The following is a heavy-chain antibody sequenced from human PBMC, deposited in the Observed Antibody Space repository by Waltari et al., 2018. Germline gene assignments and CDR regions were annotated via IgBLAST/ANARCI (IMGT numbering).Heavy chain of an antibody. CDR3: AXXXSAVAVDY. D-gene: IGHD6-19*01. CDR1: GGSFSSSSYY. CDR2: ILYSGST. V-gene: IGHV4-39*02. J-gene: IGHJ4*02. Sequence: QLQLQESGPGLVKTSETLSLTCTVPGGSFSSSSYYWGWIRQPPGKGLECISSILYSGSTFYIPSLKSRSVMSVDTSRNHFSLTLSSVTAADTAVYYCAXXXSAVAVDYWCQGTLVTVSS.